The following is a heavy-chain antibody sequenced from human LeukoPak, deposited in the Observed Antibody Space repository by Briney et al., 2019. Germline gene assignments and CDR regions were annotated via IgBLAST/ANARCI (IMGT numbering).Heavy chain of an antibody. CDR2: IYNTGSA. J-gene: IGHJ6*02. CDR3: ASTHCASPSCYSYYYSGLDV. CDR1: GGSISSGTHY. V-gene: IGHV4-31*11. Sequence: PSETLSLTCAVSGGSISSGTHYWNWIRQHPGQGLEWIGHIYNTGSAYYDPSLMSRVSISIDTSENQFSLKLSSVTAADTAVYYCASTHCASPSCYSYYYSGLDVWGQGTTVIVSS. D-gene: IGHD2-2*01.